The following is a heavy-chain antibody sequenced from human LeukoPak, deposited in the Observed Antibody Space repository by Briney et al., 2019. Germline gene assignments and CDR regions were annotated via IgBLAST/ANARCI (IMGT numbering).Heavy chain of an antibody. Sequence: GGSLRLSCAASGFTVSSTYMSWVRQAPGKGLEWVSVIYSGGSTYYADSVKGRFTISRDNSKNTLYLQMNSLRPKDTAVYYCARDRCGYSSGYYRGWNAFDIWGQGTMVTVSS. D-gene: IGHD3-22*01. V-gene: IGHV3-53*01. CDR2: IYSGGST. J-gene: IGHJ3*02. CDR3: ARDRCGYSSGYYRGWNAFDI. CDR1: GFTVSSTY.